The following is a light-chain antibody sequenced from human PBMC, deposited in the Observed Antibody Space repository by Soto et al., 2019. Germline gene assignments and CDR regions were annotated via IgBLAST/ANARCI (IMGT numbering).Light chain of an antibody. CDR1: ISDIGTYYY. CDR2: EVS. V-gene: IGLV2-8*01. CDR3: SSYAGTKTLV. J-gene: IGLJ2*01. Sequence: QSVLTQPPSASGSPGQSVTISCTGTISDIGTYYYVSWYQQHPGKAPKLIIYEVSERPSGVPDRFSGSKSGNTASLTVSGLQAEDEPHYYCSSYAGTKTLVFGGGTKLTVL.